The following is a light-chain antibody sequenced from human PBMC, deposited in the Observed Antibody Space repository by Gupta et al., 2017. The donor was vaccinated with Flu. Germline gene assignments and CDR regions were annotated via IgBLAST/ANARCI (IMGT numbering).Light chain of an antibody. Sequence: EIVLTQSPVTLSLSPGERAILSCRASQSVGSHLAWYQQKPGQAPRLLIYDTSNRATGIPARFSGSGSGTDFTLTISSLEPEDFGIFYCQQRDGWPQIFGQGTRLEI. CDR1: QSVGSH. V-gene: IGKV3-11*01. CDR3: QQRDGWPQI. J-gene: IGKJ5*01. CDR2: DTS.